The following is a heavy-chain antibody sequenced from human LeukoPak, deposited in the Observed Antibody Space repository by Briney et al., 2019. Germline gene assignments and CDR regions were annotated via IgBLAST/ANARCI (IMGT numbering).Heavy chain of an antibody. CDR3: ARGYSGSYVGV. V-gene: IGHV1-8*01. Sequence: VASVKVSCKASGYTFTSYDINWGRQATGQGLEWMGWMNPNSGNTGYAQKFQGRVTLTRNTSISTAYMELSSRRSEDTAVYYCARGYSGSYVGVWGQGTTVTVSS. J-gene: IGHJ6*02. D-gene: IGHD1-26*01. CDR1: GYTFTSYD. CDR2: MNPNSGNT.